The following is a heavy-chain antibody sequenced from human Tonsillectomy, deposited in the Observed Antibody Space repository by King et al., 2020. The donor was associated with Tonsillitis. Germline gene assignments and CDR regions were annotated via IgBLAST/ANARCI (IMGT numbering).Heavy chain of an antibody. J-gene: IGHJ3*01. V-gene: IGHV3-30*04. D-gene: IGHD6-13*01. CDR2: TSSDGSNR. CDR3: VRGAGTNWYRDAFDV. Sequence: VQLVESGGGGVQPGRSLRLSCAASGFTFSNYAIYWVRQAPGKGLEWVAVTSSDGSNRYYAESVKGRFTISRDNSKNTLYLQMNSLTTEDTAMYYCVRGAGTNWYRDAFDVWGQGTMVSVPS. CDR1: GFTFSNYA.